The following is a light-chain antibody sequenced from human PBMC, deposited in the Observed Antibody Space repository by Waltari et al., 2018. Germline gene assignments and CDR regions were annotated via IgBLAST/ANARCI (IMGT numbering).Light chain of an antibody. J-gene: IGLJ1*01. CDR1: KLGSKY. Sequence: SYEVTQPPSVSVSPRQRATITCSGEKLGSKYVSWYQQKSGQSPVLVIYRDDKRPSGFPGRFSGSNSGNTATLTISGTQPMDEADYYCQAWDSSAFVFGAGTKVTVL. CDR3: QAWDSSAFV. V-gene: IGLV3-1*01. CDR2: RDD.